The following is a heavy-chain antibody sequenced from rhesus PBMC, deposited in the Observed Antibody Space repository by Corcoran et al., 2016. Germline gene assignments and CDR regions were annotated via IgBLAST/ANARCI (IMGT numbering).Heavy chain of an antibody. Sequence: QVQLQESGPGLVTPSEPLTLTCAVSVGPIPTSSWRWLRHSPGKGLEWIGRLHVSVGDTDYSHALKRRVTIAIDTSKNQLSLKLTSVTAEDTAVYFGGKLISSWNNPAFDFWGQGLRVTVSS. V-gene: IGHV4-160*01. J-gene: IGHJ3*01. CDR1: VGPIPTSS. D-gene: IGHD1-20*01. CDR3: GKLISSWNNPAFDF. CDR2: LHVSVGDT.